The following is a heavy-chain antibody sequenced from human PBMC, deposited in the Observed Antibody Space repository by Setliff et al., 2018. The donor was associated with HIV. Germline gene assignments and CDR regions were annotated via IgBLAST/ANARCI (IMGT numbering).Heavy chain of an antibody. Sequence: ASVKVSCKASGYTFTGYYMHWVRQAPGQGLEWMGWINPNSGGTNYAQKFQGRVTMTRDTSISTAYMALSRLRSDDTAVYYCARVDPYSSGFYGYWGQGTLVTVPQ. CDR1: GYTFTGYY. D-gene: IGHD3-22*01. J-gene: IGHJ4*02. CDR2: INPNSGGT. V-gene: IGHV1-2*02. CDR3: ARVDPYSSGFYGY.